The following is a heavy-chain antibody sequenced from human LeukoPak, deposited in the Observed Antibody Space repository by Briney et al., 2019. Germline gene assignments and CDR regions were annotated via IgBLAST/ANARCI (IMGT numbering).Heavy chain of an antibody. V-gene: IGHV4-34*01. D-gene: IGHD3-10*01. CDR3: ARAARRFGDCFDY. CDR2: INHSGST. Sequence: SETLSLTCAVYGGSFSGYYWSWIRQPPGKGLEWIGEINHSGSTNYNPSLKSRVTISVDTPKNQFSLKLSSVTAADTAVYYCARAARRFGDCFDYWGQGTLVTVSS. CDR1: GGSFSGYY. J-gene: IGHJ4*02.